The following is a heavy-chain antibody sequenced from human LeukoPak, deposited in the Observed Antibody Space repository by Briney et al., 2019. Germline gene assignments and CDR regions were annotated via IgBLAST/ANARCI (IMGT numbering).Heavy chain of an antibody. CDR3: ARDNEVPAATPWYNWFDP. CDR1: GGSFSGYY. J-gene: IGHJ5*02. D-gene: IGHD2-2*01. V-gene: IGHV4-34*01. Sequence: PSETLSLTCAVYGGSFSGYYWSWIRQPPGKGLEWIGEINHSGSTNYNPSLKSRVTISVDTSKNQFSLKLSSVTAADTAVYYCARDNEVPAATPWYNWFDPWGQGTLVTVSS. CDR2: INHSGST.